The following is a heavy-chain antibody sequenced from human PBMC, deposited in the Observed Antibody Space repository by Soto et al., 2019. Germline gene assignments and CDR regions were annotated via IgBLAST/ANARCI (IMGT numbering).Heavy chain of an antibody. D-gene: IGHD1-26*01. CDR3: SGWSAIVGGAEALDV. J-gene: IGHJ3*01. CDR1: GYTFINYG. CDR2: LSAYNGDT. V-gene: IGHV1-18*01. Sequence: QVQLVQSGAEVKKPGASVRVSCKTSGYTFINYGITWVRQAPGQGLEWMGWLSAYNGDTSSSEKLQDRFTMTTDTSTNRVYMDLRSLTSDATAVYYFSGWSAIVGGAEALDVWGQGTMVIVSS.